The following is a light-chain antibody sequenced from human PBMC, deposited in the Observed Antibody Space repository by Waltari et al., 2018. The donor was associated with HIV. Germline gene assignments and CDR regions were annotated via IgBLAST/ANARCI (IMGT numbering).Light chain of an antibody. CDR1: SSDVGAYNY. Sequence: QSALTQPSSVSGSPGQSITISCTGTSSDVGAYNYVSWYQQHPGQAPKLIIYGVNYRPSRFSSRVSGSKSGNTASLTISGLQAEDEADYYCSSYTGSDTLLGVFGTGTKVTVL. J-gene: IGLJ1*01. CDR2: GVN. CDR3: SSYTGSDTLLGV. V-gene: IGLV2-14*01.